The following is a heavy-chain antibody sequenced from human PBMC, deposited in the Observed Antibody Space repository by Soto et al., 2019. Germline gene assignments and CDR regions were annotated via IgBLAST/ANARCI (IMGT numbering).Heavy chain of an antibody. Sequence: QMQLVQSGPEVKKPGTSVKVSCKASGFAFTSSAVQWVRQARGQRLEWIGWIVVGSGNTNYAQKFQERVTITRDMSTSTAYMELSSLRSQDTAAYYCAADRYDLWSGYYTGLSGWFDPWGQGTLVTVSS. V-gene: IGHV1-58*01. D-gene: IGHD3-3*01. CDR2: IVVGSGNT. CDR3: AADRYDLWSGYYTGLSGWFDP. CDR1: GFAFTSSA. J-gene: IGHJ5*02.